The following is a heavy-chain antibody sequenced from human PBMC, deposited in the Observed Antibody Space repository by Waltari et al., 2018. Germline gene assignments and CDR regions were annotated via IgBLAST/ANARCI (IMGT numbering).Heavy chain of an antibody. V-gene: IGHV4-4*07. J-gene: IGHJ4*02. Sequence: QVQLQESGPGLVQPSATLSLTCPVAGGSLSSYSWSWIRPPAWKGLDWIGRSYTSGSTNYNPALKSRVTMSVDTSKNQFSLKLSSVTAADTAVYYCARDRGSSGYYLGCYFDYWGQGTLVTVSS. CDR3: ARDRGSSGYYLGCYFDY. D-gene: IGHD3-22*01. CDR2: SYTSGST. CDR1: GGSLSSYS.